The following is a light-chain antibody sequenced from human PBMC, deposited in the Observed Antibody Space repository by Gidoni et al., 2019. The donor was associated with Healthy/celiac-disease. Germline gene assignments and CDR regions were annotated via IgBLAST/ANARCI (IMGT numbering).Light chain of an antibody. CDR1: SLRSYY. Sequence: SSELPQDHAVSVALGQTVRITCQGDSLRSYYASWYQEKPGQAPGLVIYGKNNRPPGIPDRFSGSSSGNTASLTITGAQAEDEADYYCNCRDSSGNHLVFGGGTKLTVL. J-gene: IGLJ2*01. CDR2: GKN. CDR3: NCRDSSGNHLV. V-gene: IGLV3-19*01.